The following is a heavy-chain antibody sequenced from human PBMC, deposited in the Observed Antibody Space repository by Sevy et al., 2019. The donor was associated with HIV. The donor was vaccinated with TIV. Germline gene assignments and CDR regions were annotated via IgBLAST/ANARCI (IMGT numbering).Heavy chain of an antibody. CDR3: ARGNSDFWSGFRYFDL. CDR2: ISGGGGST. V-gene: IGHV3-23*01. J-gene: IGHJ2*01. CDR1: GFTFSNYA. D-gene: IGHD3-3*01. Sequence: GGSLRLSCAASGFTFSNYALSWVRQAPGKGLEWVSTISGGGGSTYYADSVKGRFTISRDNSKNTLYLQMNSLKVEDTAVYFCARGNSDFWSGFRYFDLWGRGTLVTVSS.